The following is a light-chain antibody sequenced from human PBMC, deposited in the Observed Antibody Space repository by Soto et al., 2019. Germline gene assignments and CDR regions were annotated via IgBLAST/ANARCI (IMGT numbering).Light chain of an antibody. V-gene: IGKV3-11*01. CDR2: DAS. Sequence: EIVLTQSPATLSLSPGERATLSCRASQSVSSYLAWYQQKPGQAPRLLIYDASNRATGIPARFSGSGSGTDVTLTNSSLEPEDFAVYYCQQRSNWPPMYTFGQGTKLEIK. CDR3: QQRSNWPPMYT. CDR1: QSVSSY. J-gene: IGKJ2*01.